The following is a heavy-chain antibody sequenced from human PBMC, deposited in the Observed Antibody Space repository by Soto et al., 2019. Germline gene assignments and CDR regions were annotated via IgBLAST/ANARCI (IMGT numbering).Heavy chain of an antibody. CDR1: GGSISSGDYY. CDR3: ARDRDATVTTFYYYYGMDV. CDR2: IYYSGST. V-gene: IGHV4-30-4*01. Sequence: SETLSLTCTVSGGSISSGDYYWSWIRQPPGKGLEWIGYIYYSGSTYYNPSLKSRVTISVDTSKNQFSLKLSSVTAADTAVYYCARDRDATVTTFYYYYGMDVWGQGTTVTVSS. J-gene: IGHJ6*02. D-gene: IGHD4-4*01.